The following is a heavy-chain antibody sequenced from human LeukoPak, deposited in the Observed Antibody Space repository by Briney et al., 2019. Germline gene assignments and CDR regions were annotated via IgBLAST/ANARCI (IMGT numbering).Heavy chain of an antibody. D-gene: IGHD5-18*01. CDR1: GGSISSYY. V-gene: IGHV4-59*01. CDR3: ARDLSVLTGYSYDV. Sequence: PPETLSLTCTVSGGSISSYYWSWIRQPPGKGLGWIGYIYYSGSTNYNPSLKSRVTISVDTSKNQFSLKLSPVTAADTAVYYCARDLSVLTGYSYDVWGQGALVTVSS. J-gene: IGHJ4*02. CDR2: IYYSGST.